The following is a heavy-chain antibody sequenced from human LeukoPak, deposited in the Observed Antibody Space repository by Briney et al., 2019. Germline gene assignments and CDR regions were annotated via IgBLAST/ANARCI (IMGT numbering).Heavy chain of an antibody. Sequence: PSQTLSLTCTVSGGSISSGGYYWSWIRQHPGKGLEWIGYIYYSGSTNYNPSLKSRVTISVDTSKNQFSLKLSSVTAADTAVYYCARAPGRFQYYYYGMDVWGQGTTVTVSS. D-gene: IGHD3-10*01. J-gene: IGHJ6*02. CDR2: IYYSGST. CDR1: GGSISSGGYY. CDR3: ARAPGRFQYYYYGMDV. V-gene: IGHV4-31*03.